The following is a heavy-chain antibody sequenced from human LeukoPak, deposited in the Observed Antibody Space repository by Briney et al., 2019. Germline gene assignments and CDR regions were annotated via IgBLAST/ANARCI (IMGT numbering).Heavy chain of an antibody. V-gene: IGHV4-59*12. CDR2: IYYSGST. Sequence: PSETLSLTCTVSGGSISSYYWSWIRQPPGKGLEWIGYIYYSGSTNYNPSLKSRVTISVDTSKNQFSLKLSSVTAADTAVYYCARATDYALDYWGQGTLVTVSS. D-gene: IGHD4-17*01. CDR1: GGSISSYY. J-gene: IGHJ4*02. CDR3: ARATDYALDY.